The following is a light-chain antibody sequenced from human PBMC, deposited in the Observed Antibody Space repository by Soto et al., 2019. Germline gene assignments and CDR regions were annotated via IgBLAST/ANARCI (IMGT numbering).Light chain of an antibody. Sequence: DIQMTQSPSSPSASVGDRVTINCRASQTISIYLNWYQHRPGKGPKLLIYSASTLQSGVSSRFSGSGSGTDFTLTISSLQPEDVATYYCQQSNSIPPWTFGQGTKVDIK. CDR3: QQSNSIPPWT. CDR2: SAS. CDR1: QTISIY. V-gene: IGKV1-39*01. J-gene: IGKJ1*01.